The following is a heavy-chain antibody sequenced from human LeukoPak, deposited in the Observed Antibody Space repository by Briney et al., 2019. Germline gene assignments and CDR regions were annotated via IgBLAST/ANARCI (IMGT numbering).Heavy chain of an antibody. CDR2: INHSGST. CDR1: GGSFSGYY. V-gene: IGHV4-34*01. CDR3: ARRGYYDFWSGYYRWFDP. J-gene: IGHJ5*02. D-gene: IGHD3-3*01. Sequence: SDTLSLTCAVYGGSFSGYYCSWIRQPPGKGLEWIGEINHSGSTNYNPSLKSRVTISVDTSKNQFSLKLSSVTAADTAVYYCARRGYYDFWSGYYRWFDPWGQGTLVTVSS.